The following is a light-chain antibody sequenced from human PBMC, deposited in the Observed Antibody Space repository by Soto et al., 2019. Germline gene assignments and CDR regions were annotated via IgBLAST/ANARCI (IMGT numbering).Light chain of an antibody. CDR2: GVS. J-gene: IGKJ1*01. CDR1: QSVSSSY. CDR3: QHYVYPQWT. Sequence: EIVLTQSPGTLSLSPGERATLSCRASQSVSSSYLAWYQQKSGQAPRLLIYGVSTRATGTPDRFSGSGSGTEFTLTIRRLEPEDFAVYFSQHYVYPQWTFGPGTKVEIK. V-gene: IGKV3-20*01.